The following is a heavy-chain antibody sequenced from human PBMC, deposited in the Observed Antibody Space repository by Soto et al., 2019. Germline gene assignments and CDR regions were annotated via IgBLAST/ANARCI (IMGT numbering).Heavy chain of an antibody. Sequence: QVQLVESGGGVVQPGRSLRLSCAASGFTFSSYGMQWVRQAPGKGLEWVAVISYDGSNKYYADSVKGRFTISRDNSKNPLNLQMNSLIAEDTAVYYCVKDRLIPMLPADWGQGTLVTVSS. CDR1: GFTFSSYG. D-gene: IGHD3-10*01. V-gene: IGHV3-30*18. CDR3: VKDRLIPMLPAD. CDR2: ISYDGSNK. J-gene: IGHJ4*02.